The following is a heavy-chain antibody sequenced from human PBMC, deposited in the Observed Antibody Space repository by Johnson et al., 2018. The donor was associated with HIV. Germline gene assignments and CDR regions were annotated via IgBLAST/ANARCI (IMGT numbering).Heavy chain of an antibody. J-gene: IGHJ3*02. Sequence: VQLVESGGGVVQPGRSLRLSCEASGFTFDDYGMSWVRQAPGKGLEWISSISGSGSTIYYADSVKGRFTVSRDNSKNTLYLQMNSLRAEDTALYYCAREGLKQLERGDGDAFDIWGQGTKVTVSS. D-gene: IGHD6-6*01. CDR2: ISGSGSTI. CDR1: GFTFDDYG. CDR3: AREGLKQLERGDGDAFDI. V-gene: IGHV3-48*01.